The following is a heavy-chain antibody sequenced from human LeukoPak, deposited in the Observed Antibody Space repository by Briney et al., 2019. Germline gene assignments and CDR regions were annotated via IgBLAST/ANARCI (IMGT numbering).Heavy chain of an antibody. Sequence: SETLSLTCTVSGGSISSRTYYWGWIRQPPGKGLEWIASIYYSGSTYYNPSLKSRVTISIDTSKNQFSLKLGSVTAADTAVYYCARLVGAATDPFDYWGQGTLVTVSS. J-gene: IGHJ4*02. CDR2: IYYSGST. CDR1: GGSISSRTYY. CDR3: ARLVGAATDPFDY. V-gene: IGHV4-39*01. D-gene: IGHD1-26*01.